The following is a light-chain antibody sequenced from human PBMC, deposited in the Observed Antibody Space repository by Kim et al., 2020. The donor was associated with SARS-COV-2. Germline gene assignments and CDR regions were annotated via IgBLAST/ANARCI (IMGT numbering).Light chain of an antibody. CDR2: QDN. CDR3: QTWDSSTAV. CDR1: NLGDKY. Sequence: VSPGQTVTITCSGDNLGDKYACWYQQKPGQSPILVIYQDNKRPSGIPERFFGSNSGNTATLTISGTQAVDEADYYCQTWDSSTAVFGGGTQLTVL. J-gene: IGLJ2*01. V-gene: IGLV3-1*01.